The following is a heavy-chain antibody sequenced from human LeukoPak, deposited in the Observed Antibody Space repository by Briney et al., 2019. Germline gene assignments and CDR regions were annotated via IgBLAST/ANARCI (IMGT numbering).Heavy chain of an antibody. CDR1: GYTLTELS. V-gene: IGHV1-24*01. CDR2: FDPEDGET. J-gene: IGHJ4*02. CDR3: ATIIVVPAAPFDY. D-gene: IGHD2-2*01. Sequence: SVKVSCKVSGYTLTELSMHWVRQAPGKGLEWMGRFDPEDGETIYAQKFQGRVTMTEDTSTDTAYMELSSLRSEDTAVYYCATIIVVPAAPFDYWGQGTMVTVSS.